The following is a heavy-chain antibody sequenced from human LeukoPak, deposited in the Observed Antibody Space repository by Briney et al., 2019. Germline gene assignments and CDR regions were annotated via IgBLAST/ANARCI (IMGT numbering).Heavy chain of an antibody. CDR1: GGSISTYY. D-gene: IGHD3-10*01. V-gene: IGHV4-59*01. CDR2: VYYSGST. CDR3: ARVNYYGSGSYYRIDY. J-gene: IGHJ4*02. Sequence: SETLSLTCTISGGSISTYYWSWIRQPPGKGLEWIGNVYYSGSTDYNPSLKSRVTMSIDTSNNQFSLNVSSVTTADTAVYYCARVNYYGSGSYYRIDYWGQGALVTVSS.